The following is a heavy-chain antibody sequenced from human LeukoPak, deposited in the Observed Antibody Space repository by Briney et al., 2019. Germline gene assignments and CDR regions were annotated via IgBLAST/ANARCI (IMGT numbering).Heavy chain of an antibody. Sequence: ASVKVSCKASGYTFTGYYMHWVRQAPGQGLEWMGIINPSGGSTSYAQKFQGRVTMTRDTSTSTVYMELSSLRSEDTAVYYCARAQRGEAYYYYMDVWGKGTTVTISS. CDR2: INPSGGST. J-gene: IGHJ6*03. CDR1: GYTFTGYY. V-gene: IGHV1-46*01. CDR3: ARAQRGEAYYYYMDV. D-gene: IGHD2-21*01.